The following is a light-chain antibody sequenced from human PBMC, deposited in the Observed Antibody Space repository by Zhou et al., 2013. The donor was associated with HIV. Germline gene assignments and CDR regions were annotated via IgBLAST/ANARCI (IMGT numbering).Light chain of an antibody. V-gene: IGKV3-20*01. CDR1: ESVRSGY. Sequence: DIVLTQSPGTLSLSPGERVTLSCRASESVRSGYLAWYQQTLGRAPRLLIYGASNRATGIPDRFSGSGSGTDFTLTISSLEPEDFAVYYCQQYGSSPATFGQGTEVEIK. J-gene: IGKJ1*01. CDR3: QQYGSSPAT. CDR2: GAS.